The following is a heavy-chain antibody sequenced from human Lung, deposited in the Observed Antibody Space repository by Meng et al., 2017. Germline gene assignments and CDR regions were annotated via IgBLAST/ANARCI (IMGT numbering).Heavy chain of an antibody. CDR1: GGSFSDYY. V-gene: IGHV4-34*01. CDR2: INHSGST. Sequence: VTLRPWGAGLLKPSGTLALTCVVSGGSFSDYYWSWIRQPPGKGLEWIGEINHSGSTNYNPSLESRATISVDTSQNNLSLKLSSVTAADSAVYYCARGPTTMAHDFDYWGQGTLVTVSS. CDR3: ARGPTTMAHDFDY. J-gene: IGHJ4*02. D-gene: IGHD4-11*01.